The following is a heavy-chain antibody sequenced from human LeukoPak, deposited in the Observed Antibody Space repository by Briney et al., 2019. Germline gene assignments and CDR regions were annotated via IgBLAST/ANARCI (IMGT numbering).Heavy chain of an antibody. CDR1: GGSISSSSYY. Sequence: SETLSLTCTVSGGSISSSSYYWGWIRQPPGKGLEWIGSIYYSGSTYYNPSLKSRVTISVDTSKNQFSLKLSSVTAADTAVYYCARVPGRAIMVRGAGAFDIWGQGTMVTVSS. D-gene: IGHD3-10*01. CDR3: ARVPGRAIMVRGAGAFDI. J-gene: IGHJ3*02. V-gene: IGHV4-39*07. CDR2: IYYSGST.